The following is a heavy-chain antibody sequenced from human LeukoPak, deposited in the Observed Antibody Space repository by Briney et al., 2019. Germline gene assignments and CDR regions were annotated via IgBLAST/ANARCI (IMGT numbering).Heavy chain of an antibody. CDR1: RFTFSDYY. Sequence: PGGSLRLSCAASRFTFSDYYMSWIRQAPGKGLEWVSFISSSGSTIHYADSVKGRFAISRDNAKNSLSLQMNSLRAEDTAMYYCVRVSWGTSPDYFDYWGQGTLVTVSS. CDR3: VRVSWGTSPDYFDY. D-gene: IGHD7-27*01. V-gene: IGHV3-11*01. J-gene: IGHJ4*02. CDR2: ISSSGSTI.